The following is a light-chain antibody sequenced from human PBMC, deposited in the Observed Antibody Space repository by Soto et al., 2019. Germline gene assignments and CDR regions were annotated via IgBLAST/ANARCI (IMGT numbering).Light chain of an antibody. V-gene: IGLV1-44*01. Sequence: QSVLTQPSSASGTPGQTVTISCSGSNSNLGSNTVSWYQQLPGTAPKLLIYTNNQRPSGVPDRFSGSKSDTSASLAISGLQSEDEADYYCAAWDDSLNGWVFGGGTKLTVL. CDR3: AAWDDSLNGWV. CDR1: NSNLGSNT. CDR2: TNN. J-gene: IGLJ3*02.